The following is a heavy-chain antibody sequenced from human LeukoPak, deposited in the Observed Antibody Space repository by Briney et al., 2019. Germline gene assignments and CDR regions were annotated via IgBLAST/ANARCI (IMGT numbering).Heavy chain of an antibody. Sequence: GGSLRLSCAASGFTFSSYAMHWVRQAPGKGLEWVAVISYDGSNKYYADSVKGRFTISRDNSKNTLYLQMNSLRAEDTAVYYCARAPFPYYDILTGYQEGAFDIWGQGTMVTVSS. J-gene: IGHJ3*02. CDR2: ISYDGSNK. D-gene: IGHD3-9*01. CDR1: GFTFSSYA. CDR3: ARAPFPYYDILTGYQEGAFDI. V-gene: IGHV3-30*01.